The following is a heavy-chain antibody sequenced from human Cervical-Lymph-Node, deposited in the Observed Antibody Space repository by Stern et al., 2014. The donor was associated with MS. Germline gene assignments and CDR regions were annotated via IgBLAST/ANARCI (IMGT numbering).Heavy chain of an antibody. CDR1: GDSISGNNW. V-gene: IGHV4-4*02. D-gene: IGHD6-13*01. Sequence: QVQLQESGPGLVKPSGTLSLTCAVSGDSISGNNWWSWVRQSPGKGLEWVGVIYVSGSTNYKPSLERRAIMSVEKSNNQVYLKLHSVTAADTAVYYCARRGGQRLVHFDYWGQGILVTVSS. CDR3: ARRGGQRLVHFDY. J-gene: IGHJ4*02. CDR2: IYVSGST.